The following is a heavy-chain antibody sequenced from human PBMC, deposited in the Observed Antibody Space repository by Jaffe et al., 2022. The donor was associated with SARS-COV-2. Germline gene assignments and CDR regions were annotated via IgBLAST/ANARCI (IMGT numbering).Heavy chain of an antibody. CDR3: ARRCTAKDAFDI. CDR2: IFTSGST. CDR1: GGSISSGSYY. Sequence: QVQLQESGPGLVKPSQTLSLTCTVSGGSISSGSYYWSWIRQPAGKGLEWIGRIFTSGSTNYSPSLMSRVTISVDTSKNQFSLKLNSVTAADTAVYYCARRCTAKDAFDIWGQGTMVTVSS. J-gene: IGHJ3*02. V-gene: IGHV4-61*02. D-gene: IGHD2-8*01.